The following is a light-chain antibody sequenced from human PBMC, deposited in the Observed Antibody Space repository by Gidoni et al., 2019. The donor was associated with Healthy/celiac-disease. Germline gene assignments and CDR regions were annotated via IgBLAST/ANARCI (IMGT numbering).Light chain of an antibody. CDR1: SSDVGGYNY. J-gene: IGLJ1*01. Sequence: QSALTQPASVSGSPGQSITISCTGTSSDVGGYNYVSWYQQHPGQAPKLMIYEVSNLPSGVSNRFSGSKSGNTASLTISGLQAEDEADYYCSSYTSSSTQVFGTGTKVTVL. CDR3: SSYTSSSTQV. CDR2: EVS. V-gene: IGLV2-14*01.